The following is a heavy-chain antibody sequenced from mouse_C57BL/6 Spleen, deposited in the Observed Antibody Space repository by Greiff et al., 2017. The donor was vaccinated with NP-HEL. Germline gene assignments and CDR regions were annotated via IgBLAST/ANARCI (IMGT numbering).Heavy chain of an antibody. CDR2: IDPANGNT. CDR1: GFNIKNTY. J-gene: IGHJ4*01. Sequence: VQLKQSVAELVRPGASVKLSCTASGFNIKNTYMHWVKQRPEQGLEWIGRIDPANGNTKYAPKFQGKATITADTSSTTAYLQLSSLTSEDTAIYYCARGAQAKYYAMDYWGQGTSVTVSS. V-gene: IGHV14-3*01. CDR3: ARGAQAKYYAMDY. D-gene: IGHD3-2*02.